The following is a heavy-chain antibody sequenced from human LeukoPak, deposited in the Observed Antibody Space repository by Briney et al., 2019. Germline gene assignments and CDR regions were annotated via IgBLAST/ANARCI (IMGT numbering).Heavy chain of an antibody. J-gene: IGHJ4*02. D-gene: IGHD3/OR15-3a*01. CDR1: GGSISSSNSY. Sequence: PSETLCLTCTVSGGSISSSNSYWGWIRQPPGKGLEWIGSIYYSGNTYYSASLKSQVSISIDTSKNQFSLKLTSVTAADTAVYYCARQTGSGLFILPGGQGTLVTVSS. V-gene: IGHV4-39*01. CDR3: ARQTGSGLFILP. CDR2: IYYSGNT.